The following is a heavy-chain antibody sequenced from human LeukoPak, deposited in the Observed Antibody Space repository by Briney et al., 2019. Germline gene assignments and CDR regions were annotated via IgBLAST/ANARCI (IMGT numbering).Heavy chain of an antibody. J-gene: IGHJ4*02. V-gene: IGHV4-59*08. CDR2: IYYTGST. CDR3: ASSYFYDGTRYFDY. CDR1: GGSITSYY. Sequence: ASETLSLTCTVSGGSITSYYWTWIRQPPGKGLEWIGYIYYTGSTKSNPSLKSRVTISLDMSKNQFSLNLSSLTAADTAMYYCASSYFYDGTRYFDYWGLGTLVTVSS. D-gene: IGHD3-22*01.